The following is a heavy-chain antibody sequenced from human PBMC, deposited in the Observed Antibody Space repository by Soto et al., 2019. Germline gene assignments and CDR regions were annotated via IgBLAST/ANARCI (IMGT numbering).Heavy chain of an antibody. CDR2: AYYSGNS. CDR1: GASVSTTSYY. CDR3: ARHAHCYNGFDV. Sequence: TSETLSLTCAVSGASVSTTSYYWAWIRQSPREGLQWIGSAYYSGNSYYNPSLTSRLYITLNLSKNELSLELTSVTAADTAVYYCARHAHCYNGFDVWGQGTTVTVSS. V-gene: IGHV4-39*01. J-gene: IGHJ6*02.